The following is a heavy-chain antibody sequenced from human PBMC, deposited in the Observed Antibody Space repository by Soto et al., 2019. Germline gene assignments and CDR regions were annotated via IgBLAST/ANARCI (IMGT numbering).Heavy chain of an antibody. CDR2: IGTLGDT. CDR1: GFAFSTYD. D-gene: IGHD3-10*01. Sequence: EVQLVESGGGLVQPGGSLRLSCAASGFAFSTYDMHWVRQAAGNGLEWVSAIGTLGDTYYPDSVKGRFTISRKNAKTSLYLQMNSLRAGDTAVYYCARDGTYGSGRGPDWYFDLWGRGTLVTVSS. J-gene: IGHJ2*01. V-gene: IGHV3-13*04. CDR3: ARDGTYGSGRGPDWYFDL.